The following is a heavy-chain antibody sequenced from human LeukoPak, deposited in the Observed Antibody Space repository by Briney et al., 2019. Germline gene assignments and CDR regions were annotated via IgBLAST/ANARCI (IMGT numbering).Heavy chain of an antibody. CDR1: GGSISSSSYY. CDR2: IYYSGTT. Sequence: PSETLSLTCTVSGGSISSSSYYWGWIRQPPGKGLEWIGSIYYSGTTYYNPSLKSRVTISVDTSKNQFSLRLSSVTAADTAVYYCAREYSSSRYGYWGQGTLVSVSS. D-gene: IGHD6-13*01. CDR3: AREYSSSRYGY. V-gene: IGHV4-39*07. J-gene: IGHJ4*02.